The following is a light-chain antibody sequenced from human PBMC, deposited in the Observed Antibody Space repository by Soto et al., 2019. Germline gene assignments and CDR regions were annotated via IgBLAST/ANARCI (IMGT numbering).Light chain of an antibody. Sequence: IVRSKSPAILSLSPGESATRSXRASDSVTNTLAWYQQKTGQAPRLVXYAASTRATGIPARFSGSGSGTAFTITIRSLQSEDVAVYYCQQYHIWPPTFGGGTK. CDR3: QQYHIWPPT. CDR1: DSVTNT. V-gene: IGKV3-15*01. J-gene: IGKJ4*01. CDR2: AAS.